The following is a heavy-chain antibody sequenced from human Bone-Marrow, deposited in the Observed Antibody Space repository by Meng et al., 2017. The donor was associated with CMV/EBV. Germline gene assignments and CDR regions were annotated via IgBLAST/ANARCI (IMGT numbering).Heavy chain of an antibody. CDR2: ISSSGTTI. CDR3: AGGGGDY. V-gene: IGHV3-48*04. J-gene: IGHJ4*02. CDR1: GFTFSSYS. Sequence: GGSLRLSCAASGFTFSSYSMNWVRQAPGKGLEWLSYISSSGTTIKYADSVKGRFTVSRDNAKNSVYLQMNSLRGEDTAVYYCAGGGGDYWGQGTLVTVSS. D-gene: IGHD3-16*01.